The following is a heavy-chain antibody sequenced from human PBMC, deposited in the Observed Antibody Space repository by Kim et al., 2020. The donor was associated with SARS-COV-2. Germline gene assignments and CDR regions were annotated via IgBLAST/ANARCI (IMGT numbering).Heavy chain of an antibody. CDR1: GGSISSYY. CDR3: ARSSCSSTSCPIFDP. D-gene: IGHD2-2*01. J-gene: IGHJ5*02. V-gene: IGHV4-59*13. Sequence: SETLSLTCTVSGGSISSYYWSWIRQPPGKGLEWIGYIYYSGSTNYNPSLKSRVTISVDTSKNQFSLKLSSVTAADTAVYYCARSSCSSTSCPIFDPWGQGTLVTVSS. CDR2: IYYSGST.